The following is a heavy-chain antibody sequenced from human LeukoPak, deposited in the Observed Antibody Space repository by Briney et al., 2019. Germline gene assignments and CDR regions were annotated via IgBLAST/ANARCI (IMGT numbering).Heavy chain of an antibody. CDR1: GDSISYFY. D-gene: IGHD3-22*01. CDR2: ISGSGST. Sequence: SETLSLTCSVSGDSISYFYWSWIRQAAGKGLEWIGRISGSGSTDYNASLKSRVTMSVDTSKNQFSLKLSSVTAADTAVYYCARDRYYYDSRGYYAFDIWGQGTMVTVSS. J-gene: IGHJ3*02. CDR3: ARDRYYYDSRGYYAFDI. V-gene: IGHV4-4*07.